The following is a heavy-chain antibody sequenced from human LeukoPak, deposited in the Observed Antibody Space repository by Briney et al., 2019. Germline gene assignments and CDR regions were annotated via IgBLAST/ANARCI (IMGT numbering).Heavy chain of an antibody. CDR1: GGSISSYY. CDR3: ARTYSGYDYDNFDY. J-gene: IGHJ4*02. V-gene: IGHV4-59*01. Sequence: SGTLSLTCTVSGGSISSYYWSWIRQPPGKGLEWIGYIYYSGSTNYNPSLKSRVTISVDTSKNQLSLKLSSVTAADTAVYYCARTYSGYDYDNFDYWGQGSLVTVSS. CDR2: IYYSGST. D-gene: IGHD5-12*01.